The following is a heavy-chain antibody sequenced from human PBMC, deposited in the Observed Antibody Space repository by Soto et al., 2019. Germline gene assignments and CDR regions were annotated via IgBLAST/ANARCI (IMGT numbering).Heavy chain of an antibody. CDR3: ARGKRARYSGYDPPGDY. Sequence: ASVKVSCKASGYTFTGYYMHWVRQAPGQGLEWMGWINPNSGGTNYAQKFQGWVTMTRDTSISTAYMELSRLRSDDTAVYYCARGKRARYSGYDPPGDYWGPGTLVTVSS. D-gene: IGHD5-12*01. CDR1: GYTFTGYY. J-gene: IGHJ4*02. V-gene: IGHV1-2*04. CDR2: INPNSGGT.